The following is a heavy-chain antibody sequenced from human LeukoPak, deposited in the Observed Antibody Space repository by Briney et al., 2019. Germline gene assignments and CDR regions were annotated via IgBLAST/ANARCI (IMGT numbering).Heavy chain of an antibody. V-gene: IGHV3-30-3*02. CDR3: ARFAGTLPLDY. D-gene: IGHD6-13*01. J-gene: IGHJ4*02. CDR1: GLTFSSYA. Sequence: GGSLRLSCAAFGLTFSSYAMHWVRQAPGKGLEWVAVISYDGSNKYYADSVKGRFTISRDNSKNTLYLQMNSLRAEDTAVYYCARFAGTLPLDYWGQGTLVTVSS. CDR2: ISYDGSNK.